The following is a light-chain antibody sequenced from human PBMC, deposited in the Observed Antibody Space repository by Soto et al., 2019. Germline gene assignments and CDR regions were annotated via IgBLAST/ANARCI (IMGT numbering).Light chain of an antibody. J-gene: IGKJ5*01. CDR1: QSIGGY. CDR3: QQSYSSPIT. CDR2: AAS. V-gene: IGKV1-39*01. Sequence: DIQMTQSPSSLSASVGDRVTITCRASQSIGGYLTWYQQLPGKAPKLLIFAASGLQSGVPSRFSGSGSGTDFTLTISSLQPEYFATYYCQQSYSSPITFGQGTRLEIK.